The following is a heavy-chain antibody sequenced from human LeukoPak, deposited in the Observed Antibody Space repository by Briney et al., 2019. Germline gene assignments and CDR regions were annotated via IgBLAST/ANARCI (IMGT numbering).Heavy chain of an antibody. CDR2: IYSGGST. CDR1: GDSIGSSSFY. J-gene: IGHJ4*02. D-gene: IGHD6-19*01. V-gene: IGHV3-53*01. Sequence: ETLSLTCSVSGDSIGSSSFYWGWVRQAPGKGLEWVSVIYSGGSTYYADSVKGRFTISRDNSKNTLYLQMDSLRAEDTAMYYCARDSHSSGLFDYWGQGTLVTVSS. CDR3: ARDSHSSGLFDY.